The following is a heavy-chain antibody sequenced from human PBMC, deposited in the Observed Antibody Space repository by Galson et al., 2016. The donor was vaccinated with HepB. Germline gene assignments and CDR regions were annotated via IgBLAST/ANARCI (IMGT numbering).Heavy chain of an antibody. Sequence: PALVKPTQTLTLTCTFSGFSLTTSGVGVGWIRQPPGKALEWLALIYWNDDKRNSPSLKSRLTILKDTSKNQVVLTMTNLDPVDTATYYCAHLVNWNPLSYFDYWGLGILVTVSS. CDR1: GFSLTTSGVG. CDR2: IYWNDDK. J-gene: IGHJ4*02. V-gene: IGHV2-5*01. D-gene: IGHD1-20*01. CDR3: AHLVNWNPLSYFDY.